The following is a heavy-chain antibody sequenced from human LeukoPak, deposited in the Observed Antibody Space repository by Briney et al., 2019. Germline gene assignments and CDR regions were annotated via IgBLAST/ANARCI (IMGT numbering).Heavy chain of an antibody. CDR1: GFTFSSYD. V-gene: IGHV3-48*03. CDR2: ISSSGSTI. Sequence: PGGSLRLSCAATGFTFSSYDMNWVREAPGKGLGRVSFISSSGSTICYADSVKGRFTIPRDNAKNTLCLKMTSLSADDTAVYSCTSSPRRSLPWIASSCYWGPRTLFSVSS. J-gene: IGHJ4*01. D-gene: IGHD2-2*03. CDR3: TSSPRRSLPWIASSCY.